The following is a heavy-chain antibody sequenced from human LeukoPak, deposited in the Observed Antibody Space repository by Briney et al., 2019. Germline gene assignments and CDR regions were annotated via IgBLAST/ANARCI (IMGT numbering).Heavy chain of an antibody. D-gene: IGHD5-12*01. J-gene: IGHJ5*02. V-gene: IGHV3-53*01. CDR1: GYTFSSYE. Sequence: GRSLRLSCAASGYTFSSYEMRWVHQAPGKGLEWVSVIYSGGTTYYADSVKGRFTISRDNSKNTLYLQMNSLRAEDTAVYYCARDGSGYGGYFDLWGQGTLVTVSS. CDR2: IYSGGTT. CDR3: ARDGSGYGGYFDL.